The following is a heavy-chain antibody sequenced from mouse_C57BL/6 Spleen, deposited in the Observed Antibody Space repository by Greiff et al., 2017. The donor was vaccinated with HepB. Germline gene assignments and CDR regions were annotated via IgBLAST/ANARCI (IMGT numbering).Heavy chain of an antibody. J-gene: IGHJ2*01. V-gene: IGHV5-9*01. Sequence: EVQLVESGGGLVKPGGSLKLSCAASGFTFSSYTMSWVRQTPEKRLEWVATISGGGGNTYYPDSVKGRFTISRDNAKNTLYLQMSSLRSEDTALYYCAKVSLTGTVDYWGQGTTLTVSS. CDR2: ISGGGGNT. D-gene: IGHD4-1*01. CDR1: GFTFSSYT. CDR3: AKVSLTGTVDY.